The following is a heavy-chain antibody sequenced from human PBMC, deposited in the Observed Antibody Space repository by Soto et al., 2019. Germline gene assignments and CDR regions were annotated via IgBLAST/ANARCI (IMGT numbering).Heavy chain of an antibody. V-gene: IGHV3-30*18. D-gene: IGHD2-2*01. J-gene: IGHJ6*02. CDR2: ISYDGSNK. CDR1: GFTFSSYG. Sequence: GGSLRLSCAASGFTFSSYGMHWVRQAPGEGLEWVAVISYDGSNKYYADSVKGRFTISRDNSKNTLYLQMNSLRAEDTAVYYCAKEKVVPAAITLYYGMDVWGQGTTVTVSS. CDR3: AKEKVVPAAITLYYGMDV.